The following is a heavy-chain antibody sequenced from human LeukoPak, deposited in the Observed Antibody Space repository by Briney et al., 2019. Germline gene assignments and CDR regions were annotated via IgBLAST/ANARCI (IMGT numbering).Heavy chain of an antibody. J-gene: IGHJ4*02. D-gene: IGHD1-26*01. Sequence: ASVKVSCKASGYPFTIYGFTWVRQAPGQGLEWMGRISSYNGDTNYAQNLQGRVTMTTDTSTSTAYMELRSLTSDDTAIYYCARDRGPRGSYYFDYWGQGTLVTVSS. CDR1: GYPFTIYG. V-gene: IGHV1-18*01. CDR2: ISSYNGDT. CDR3: ARDRGPRGSYYFDY.